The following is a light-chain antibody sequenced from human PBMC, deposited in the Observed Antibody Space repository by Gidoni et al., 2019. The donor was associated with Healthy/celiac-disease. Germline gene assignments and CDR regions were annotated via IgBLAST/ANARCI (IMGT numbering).Light chain of an antibody. J-gene: IGKJ4*01. V-gene: IGKV3-15*01. Sequence: EIEMTQSPATLSDSPGERATISCRASQRVSSNLAWYQQKPGQAPRLLIYVASTRATGIPASFSGSGSGTEFTLTISVLQPEDLAVYSCQQYTNWPAFGGGTQVEIK. CDR2: VAS. CDR1: QRVSSN. CDR3: QQYTNWPA.